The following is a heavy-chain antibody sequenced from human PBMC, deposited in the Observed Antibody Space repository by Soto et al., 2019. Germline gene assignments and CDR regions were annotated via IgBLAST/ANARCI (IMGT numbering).Heavy chain of an antibody. D-gene: IGHD6-19*01. CDR2: IKQDGSEK. CDR3: ARVRGEIAVAGFDY. J-gene: IGHJ4*02. V-gene: IGHV3-7*01. CDR1: GFTFSSYW. Sequence: GGSLRLSCAASGFTFSSYWMSWVRQAPGKGLEWVANIKQDGSEKYYVDSVKGRFTISRDNAKNSLYLQMNSLRAEDTAVYYCARVRGEIAVAGFDYWGQGTLVTVSS.